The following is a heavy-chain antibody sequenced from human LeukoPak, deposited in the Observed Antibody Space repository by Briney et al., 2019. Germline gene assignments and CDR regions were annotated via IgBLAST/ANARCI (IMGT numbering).Heavy chain of an antibody. Sequence: ASVKVSCKASGYTFTRYGMNWVRQAPGQGLEWMGWISTYNGDTEYAQKMQGRVTMTRDTSTTTACMELRSLRFDDTAVYYCARDMGLRFLEWPFDPWGQGTLVSVSS. D-gene: IGHD3-3*01. J-gene: IGHJ5*02. CDR2: ISTYNGDT. CDR3: ARDMGLRFLEWPFDP. CDR1: GYTFTRYG. V-gene: IGHV1-18*01.